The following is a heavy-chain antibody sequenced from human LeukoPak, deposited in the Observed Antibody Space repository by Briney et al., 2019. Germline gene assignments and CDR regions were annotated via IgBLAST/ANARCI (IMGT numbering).Heavy chain of an antibody. CDR1: GFTFSSFS. D-gene: IGHD2-2*01. CDR2: ISGSGGST. V-gene: IGHV3-23*01. CDR3: AKNHEHGRYAGFDF. Sequence: GGSLRLSCVASGFTFSSFSMNWVRQAPGKGPQWVADISGSGGSTYYADSVKGRFSVSRDNSKNMVYLELNSLRAEDTAVYYCAKNHEHGRYAGFDFWAEGALVAVSS. J-gene: IGHJ3*01.